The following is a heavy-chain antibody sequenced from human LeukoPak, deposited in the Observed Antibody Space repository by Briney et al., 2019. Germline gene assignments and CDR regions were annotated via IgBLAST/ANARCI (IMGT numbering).Heavy chain of an antibody. CDR1: GFTFDSYG. Sequence: GGSLRLSCTASGFTFDSYGMAWVRQAPGKGLEWVSYISSSGSTIYYADSVKGRFTIPRDNAKNSLYLQMNSLRAEDTAVYYCARDGEWELLGSDYWGQGTLVTVSS. D-gene: IGHD1-26*01. V-gene: IGHV3-48*04. CDR2: ISSSGSTI. CDR3: ARDGEWELLGSDY. J-gene: IGHJ4*02.